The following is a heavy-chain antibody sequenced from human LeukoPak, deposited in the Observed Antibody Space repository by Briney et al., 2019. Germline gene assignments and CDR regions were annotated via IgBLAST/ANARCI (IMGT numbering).Heavy chain of an antibody. V-gene: IGHV4-30-2*01. CDR1: GGSISSGDYY. CDR3: TRDREDDYGDYGWFDP. J-gene: IGHJ5*02. D-gene: IGHD4-17*01. CDR2: IYHSGST. Sequence: SETLSLTCTVSGGSISSGDYYWSWIRQPPGKGLEWIGYIYHSGSTYYNPSLKSRVTISVDRSKNQFSLKLSSVTAADTAVYYCTRDREDDYGDYGWFDPWGQGTLVTVSS.